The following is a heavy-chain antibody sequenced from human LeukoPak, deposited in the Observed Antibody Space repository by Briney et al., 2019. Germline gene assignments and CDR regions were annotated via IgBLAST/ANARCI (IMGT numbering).Heavy chain of an antibody. V-gene: IGHV3-21*01. D-gene: IGHD2-21*02. J-gene: IGHJ4*02. CDR3: ASNPPDCGGDCYFDY. CDR2: ISSSSSYI. Sequence: PGGSLRLSCAASGFTFSSYSMNWVRQAPGKGLEWVSSISSSSSYIYYADSVKGRFTISRDNAKNSLYLQMNSLRAEDTAVYYCASNPPDCGGDCYFDYWGQGTLVTVSS. CDR1: GFTFSSYS.